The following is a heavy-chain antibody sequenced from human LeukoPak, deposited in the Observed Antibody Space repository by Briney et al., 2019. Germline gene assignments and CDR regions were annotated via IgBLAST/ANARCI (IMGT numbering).Heavy chain of an antibody. CDR2: IYYSGST. CDR1: GGSISSSSYY. J-gene: IGHJ5*02. CDR3: ARHASRRNWFDP. Sequence: SETLSLTCTVSGGSISSSSYYWGWIRQPPGKGLEWIGYIYYSGSTNYNPSLKSRVTISVDTSKNQFSLKLNSVTAADTAVYYCARHASRRNWFDPWGQGTLVTVSS. V-gene: IGHV4-61*05. D-gene: IGHD2-2*01.